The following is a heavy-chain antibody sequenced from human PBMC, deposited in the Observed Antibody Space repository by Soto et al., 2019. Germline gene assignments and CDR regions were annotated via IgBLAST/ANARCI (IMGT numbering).Heavy chain of an antibody. CDR1: GGSISSGGYY. V-gene: IGHV4-31*03. D-gene: IGHD4-4*01. J-gene: IGHJ6*03. CDR2: IYYSGST. Sequence: PSETLSLTCTVSGGSISSGGYYWSWIRQHPGKGLEWIGYIYYSGSTYYNPSLKSRVTISVDTSKNQFSLKLSSVTAADTAVYYCAREEVTTQSPKVYYYYYMDVWGKGTTVTVSS. CDR3: AREEVTTQSPKVYYYYYMDV.